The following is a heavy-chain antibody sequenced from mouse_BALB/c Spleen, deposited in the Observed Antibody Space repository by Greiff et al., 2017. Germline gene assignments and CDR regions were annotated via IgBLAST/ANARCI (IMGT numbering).Heavy chain of an antibody. V-gene: IGHV5-4*02. D-gene: IGHD2-3*01. CDR3: ARDEGDDGYYGAMDY. Sequence: EVQLVESGGGLVKPGGSLKLSCAASGFTFSDYYMYWVRQTPEKRLEWVATISDGGSYTYYPDSVKGRFTISRDNAKNNLYLQMSSLKSEDTAMYYCARDEGDDGYYGAMDYWGQGTSVTVSS. CDR1: GFTFSDYY. CDR2: ISDGGSYT. J-gene: IGHJ4*01.